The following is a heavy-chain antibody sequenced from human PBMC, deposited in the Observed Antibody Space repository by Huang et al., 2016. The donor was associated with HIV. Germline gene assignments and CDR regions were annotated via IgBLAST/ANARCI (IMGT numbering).Heavy chain of an antibody. Sequence: QVHLVQSGAEVKKPGASVKVSCKASGYTFTNYDINWVRQAPGRGLECMGGINPNTGNTGFAQSVKGRVTMTRKTSITTAYMELTSLTSEDTAVYYCARSAYGDLDYWGLGTLVIVSS. CDR2: INPNTGNT. CDR1: GYTFTNYD. V-gene: IGHV1-8*02. D-gene: IGHD4-17*01. CDR3: ARSAYGDLDY. J-gene: IGHJ4*02.